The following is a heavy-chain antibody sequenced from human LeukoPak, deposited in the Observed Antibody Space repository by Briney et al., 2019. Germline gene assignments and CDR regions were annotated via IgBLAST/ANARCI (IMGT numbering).Heavy chain of an antibody. CDR3: ARDQRHCASTSCHFWYFDL. V-gene: IGHV3-7*01. Sequence: GGSLRLSCAASGFTFSSYEMNWVRQAPGKGVQWVASLKHDGSEKYFVDSLKGRFTISRDNAKNSFHLQLKSLRVDDTAVYYCARDQRHCASTSCHFWYFDLWGCGTLVTVSS. D-gene: IGHD2-2*01. J-gene: IGHJ2*01. CDR1: GFTFSSYE. CDR2: LKHDGSEK.